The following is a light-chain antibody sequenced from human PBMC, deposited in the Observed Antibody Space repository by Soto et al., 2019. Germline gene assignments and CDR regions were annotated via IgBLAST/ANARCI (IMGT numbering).Light chain of an antibody. CDR3: QQLNSYPRT. CDR2: DAF. Sequence: DIPLTQSPSFLSASVGDRVTITCRASQAMNTYLAWYHQKAGRTPKLLISDAFTLRSGVPSRFSGSASGTEFTLTISSLQPEDFGVYYCQQLNSYPRTFGQGTKVEMK. CDR1: QAMNTY. V-gene: IGKV1-9*01. J-gene: IGKJ1*01.